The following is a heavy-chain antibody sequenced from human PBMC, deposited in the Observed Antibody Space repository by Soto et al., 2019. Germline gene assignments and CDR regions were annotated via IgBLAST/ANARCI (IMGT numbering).Heavy chain of an antibody. CDR2: IYYSGST. D-gene: IGHD3-22*01. CDR1: GGSISSGEYY. Sequence: PSETLSLTCSVSGGSISSGEYYWSWIRQPPGKGLEWIGYIYYSGSTYYNPSLKSRVTISVDTSRNQFSLKLSSVTAADTAVYFCAREGGEYYDRSGYCHHWLDPWGQGTLVTVYS. V-gene: IGHV4-30-4*01. J-gene: IGHJ5*02. CDR3: AREGGEYYDRSGYCHHWLDP.